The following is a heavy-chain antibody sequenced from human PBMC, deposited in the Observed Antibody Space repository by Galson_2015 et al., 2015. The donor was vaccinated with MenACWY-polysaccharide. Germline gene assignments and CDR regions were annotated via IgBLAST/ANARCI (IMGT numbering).Heavy chain of an antibody. Sequence: SLRLSCAASRFAFSSYGMHWVRQAPGKGLEWVAVIWYDGSNKYYADSAKGRFTISRDNSKNTLYLQMNSLRAEDTAVYYCAREEVGVYADFDYWGQGTLVTVSS. J-gene: IGHJ4*02. CDR2: IWYDGSNK. CDR3: AREEVGVYADFDY. V-gene: IGHV3-33*01. CDR1: RFAFSSYG. D-gene: IGHD2-15*01.